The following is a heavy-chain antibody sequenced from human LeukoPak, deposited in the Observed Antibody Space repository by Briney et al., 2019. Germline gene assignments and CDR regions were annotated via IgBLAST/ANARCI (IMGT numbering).Heavy chain of an antibody. CDR3: AVLTLWFDAFDI. Sequence: SETLSLTCTVSGYSINSIYYWGWIRQPPGKGLEWIGSIYHSGSTYYNPSLKSRVTISVDTSKNQFSLKLSSVTAADTAVYYCAVLTLWFDAFDIWGQGTMVTVSS. J-gene: IGHJ3*02. V-gene: IGHV4-38-2*02. CDR2: IYHSGST. CDR1: GYSINSIYY. D-gene: IGHD3-10*01.